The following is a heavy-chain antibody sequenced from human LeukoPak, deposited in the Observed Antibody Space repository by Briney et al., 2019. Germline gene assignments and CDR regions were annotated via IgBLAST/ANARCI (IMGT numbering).Heavy chain of an antibody. J-gene: IGHJ4*02. D-gene: IGHD5-12*01. CDR1: GFTFSSYE. CDR2: ISSSGSTI. CDR3: ARDSVATPFDY. V-gene: IGHV3-48*03. Sequence: GGSLGLSCAASGFTFSSYEMNWVRQAPGKGLEWASYISSSGSTIYYADSVKGRFTISRDNAENSLYLQMNSLRAEDTAVYYCARDSVATPFDYWGQGTLVTVSS.